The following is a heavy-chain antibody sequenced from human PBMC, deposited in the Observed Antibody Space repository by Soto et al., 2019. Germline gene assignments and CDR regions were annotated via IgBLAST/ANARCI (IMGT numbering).Heavy chain of an antibody. Sequence: SVKVSCKASGGTFSSYAISWVRQAPGQGLEWMGGIIPIFGTANYAQKFQGRVTITADESTSTAYMELSSLRSEDTAVYYCARGKRKEVATAYDYWGQGTLVTVPS. CDR3: ARGKRKEVATAYDY. J-gene: IGHJ4*02. CDR2: IIPIFGTA. D-gene: IGHD5-18*01. V-gene: IGHV1-69*13. CDR1: GGTFSSYA.